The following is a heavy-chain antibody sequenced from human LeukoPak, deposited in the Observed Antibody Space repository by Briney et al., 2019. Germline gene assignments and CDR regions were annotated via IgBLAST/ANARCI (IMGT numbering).Heavy chain of an antibody. D-gene: IGHD1-26*01. J-gene: IGHJ6*02. CDR3: ARGRVGATRNYYYGMDV. CDR2: IIPILGIA. Sequence: ASVKVSCKASGGTFSSYAISWVRQAPGQGLEWMGRIIPILGIANYAQKFQGRVTITADKSTSTAYMELSSLRSEDTAVYYCARGRVGATRNYYYGMDVWGQGTTVTVSS. V-gene: IGHV1-69*04. CDR1: GGTFSSYA.